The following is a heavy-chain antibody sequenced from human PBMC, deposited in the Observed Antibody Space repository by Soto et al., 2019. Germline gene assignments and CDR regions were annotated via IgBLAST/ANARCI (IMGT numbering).Heavy chain of an antibody. V-gene: IGHV4-34*01. D-gene: IGHD6-13*01. CDR3: ERGIEADAPRRDGMDV. CDR2: INHSGST. J-gene: IGHJ6*02. CDR1: GGSFSGYY. Sequence: SETLSLTCAVYGGSFSGYYWSWIRQPPGKGLEWIGEINHSGSTNYNPSLKSRVTISVDTSKNQFSLKLSSVTAADTAVYYCERGIEADAPRRDGMDVWGQGTTVTVSS.